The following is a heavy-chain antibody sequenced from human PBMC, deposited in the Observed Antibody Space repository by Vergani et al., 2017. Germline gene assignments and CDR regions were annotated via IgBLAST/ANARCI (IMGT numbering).Heavy chain of an antibody. Sequence: EVMLVQSGAEVKKPGESLKIFCKYSESSFISNEIAWVRQMSGKGLQWMGNINPIDSKIAYSPSFQGQAIMSLDKSITTAYLQWRSLKASDTAIYYCTRHVPCGDGACLHFDNWRQGTQVTVSS. CDR2: INPIDSKI. V-gene: IGHV5-51*01. D-gene: IGHD2-21*01. J-gene: IGHJ4*01. CDR3: TRHVPCGDGACLHFDN. CDR1: ESSFISNE.